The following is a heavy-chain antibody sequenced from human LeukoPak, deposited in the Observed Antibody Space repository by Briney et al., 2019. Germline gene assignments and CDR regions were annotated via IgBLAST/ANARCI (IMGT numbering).Heavy chain of an antibody. CDR2: INPNSGGT. CDR1: GYTFTCYY. V-gene: IGHV1-2*02. D-gene: IGHD3-22*01. CDR3: ARGGPPLTYYYDSRGYGN. Sequence: ASVKVSCKASGYTFTCYYMHWVRQAPGQGLEWMGWINPNSGGTNYAQKFQGRVTMTRDTSISTAYMELSRLRSDDTAVYYCARGGPPLTYYYDSRGYGNWGQGTLVTVSS. J-gene: IGHJ4*02.